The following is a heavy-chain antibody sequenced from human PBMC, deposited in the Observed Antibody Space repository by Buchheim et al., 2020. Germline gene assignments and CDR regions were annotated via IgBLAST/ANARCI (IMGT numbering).Heavy chain of an antibody. CDR3: ARAKDEQHLGVYFDS. Sequence: QVQLQESGPGLVAPSGTLSLTCAVSDDSITSNNWWTWVRQAPGKGLEWIGHIYHTGATNYSPSLESRVSMSVDKSKNQFSPTLTSLTAADTALYFCARAKDEQHLGVYFDSWGQG. CDR2: IYHTGAT. CDR1: DDSITSNNW. D-gene: IGHD6-13*01. J-gene: IGHJ4*02. V-gene: IGHV4-4*02.